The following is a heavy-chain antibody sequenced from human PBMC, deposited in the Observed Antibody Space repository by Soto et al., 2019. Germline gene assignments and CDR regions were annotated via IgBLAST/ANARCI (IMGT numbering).Heavy chain of an antibody. V-gene: IGHV1-69*13. CDR2: IIPIFGTA. Sequence: SVKVSCKASGGTFSSYAISWVRHAPGQGLEWMGGIIPIFGTANYAQKFQGRVTITADESTSTAYMELSSLRSEDTAVYYCASPRPDYYDSSGYLNWGQGTLVTVSS. J-gene: IGHJ4*02. D-gene: IGHD3-22*01. CDR3: ASPRPDYYDSSGYLN. CDR1: GGTFSSYA.